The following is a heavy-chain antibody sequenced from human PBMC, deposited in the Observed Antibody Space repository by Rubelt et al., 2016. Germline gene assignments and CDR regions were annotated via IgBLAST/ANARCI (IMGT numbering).Heavy chain of an antibody. V-gene: IGHV3-21*04. J-gene: IGHJ4*02. CDR2: ISSSSSYI. Sequence: EVQLVESGGGLVQPGGSLRLSCAASGFTFSSHAMHWVRQAPGKGLEWVSSISSSSSYIYYADSVKGRFTISRENAKNSLYLQMNSLRAEDTAVYYCARRQLWSFLFDYWGQGTLVTVSS. CDR3: ARRQLWSFLFDY. D-gene: IGHD5-18*01. CDR1: GFTFSSHA.